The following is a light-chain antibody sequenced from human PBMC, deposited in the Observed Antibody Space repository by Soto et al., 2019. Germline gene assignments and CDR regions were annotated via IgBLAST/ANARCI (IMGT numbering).Light chain of an antibody. CDR1: QSVRSSY. Sequence: EIVLTQSPGTLSLSPGERATLSCRASQSVRSSYLDWYQKKPGQAPRLLIYGTSSRATGIPDRFSGSGSGTDFTLTITRLESEDFAVYYCQQYGSSSYTFGQGTKLEIK. CDR2: GTS. V-gene: IGKV3-20*01. CDR3: QQYGSSSYT. J-gene: IGKJ2*01.